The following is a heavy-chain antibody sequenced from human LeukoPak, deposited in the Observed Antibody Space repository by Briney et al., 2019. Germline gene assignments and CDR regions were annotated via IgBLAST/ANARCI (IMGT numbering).Heavy chain of an antibody. V-gene: IGHV3-23*01. D-gene: IGHD3-22*01. CDR3: AKRLSSGYYYGMDV. J-gene: IGHJ6*02. CDR1: GFTFSSYG. CDR2: ISGSGGNT. Sequence: GGSLRLSCAASGFTFSSYGLRWVRQAPGKGLEWVSTISGSGGNTYYADSVKGRFTISRDNSKNTLYLQMNSLRAEDTAIYYCAKRLSSGYYYGMDVWGQGTTVTVSS.